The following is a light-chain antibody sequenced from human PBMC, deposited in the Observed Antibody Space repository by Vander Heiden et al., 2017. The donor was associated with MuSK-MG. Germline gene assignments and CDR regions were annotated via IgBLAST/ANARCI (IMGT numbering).Light chain of an antibody. CDR1: SLRIKY. J-gene: IGLJ1*01. V-gene: IGLV3-19*01. Sequence: SSHLPPDPAVSVALGQTVTIPCQGHSLRIKYATWYQKKPGQAPRLVIYNKNNRPSGIPDRFSGSSSGNTASLTITGAQAEDEADYYCNIRDSSGNQVVFGGGTMVTGL. CDR3: NIRDSSGNQVV. CDR2: NKN.